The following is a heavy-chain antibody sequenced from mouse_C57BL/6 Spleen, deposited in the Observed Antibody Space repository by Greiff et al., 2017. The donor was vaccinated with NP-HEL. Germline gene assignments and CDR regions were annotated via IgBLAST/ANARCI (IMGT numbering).Heavy chain of an antibody. J-gene: IGHJ3*01. CDR2: IYPGDGDT. CDR3: VIYYGNLRGFAY. V-gene: IGHV1-82*01. D-gene: IGHD2-1*01. Sequence: VHLVESGPELVKPGASVKISCKASGYAFSSSWMNWVKQRPGKGLEWIGRIYPGDGDTNYNGKFKGKATLTADKSSSTAYMQLSSLTSEDSAVYFCVIYYGNLRGFAYWGQGTLVTVSA. CDR1: GYAFSSSW.